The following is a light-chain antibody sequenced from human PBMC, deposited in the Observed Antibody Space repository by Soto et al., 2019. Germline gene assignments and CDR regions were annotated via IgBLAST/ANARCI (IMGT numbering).Light chain of an antibody. CDR3: FSKISGFVYG. J-gene: IGLJ1*01. V-gene: IGLV2-8*01. Sequence: QSALTQPPSASGSPGQSVTISCTGASGDVGGYNYVSWYQQHPGKAPKLMIYEVSKRPSGVPDRVAGSKSGNTASLTVSGLQAEDEADYYCFSKISGFVYGFGTGNKVNVL. CDR1: SGDVGGYNY. CDR2: EVS.